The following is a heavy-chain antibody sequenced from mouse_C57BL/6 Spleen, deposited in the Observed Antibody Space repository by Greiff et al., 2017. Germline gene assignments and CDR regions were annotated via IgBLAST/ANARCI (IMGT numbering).Heavy chain of an antibody. CDR3: ARKDCYSWYFDV. Sequence: QVQLQQSGAELVKPGASVKISCKASGYAFSSSWMNWVKQRPGTGLEWIGQLYPGDGATNYNGKFKGKATLTADKSSSTAYMQRSSLTSEDAAVYFCARKDCYSWYFDVWCTGTTVTVSS. D-gene: IGHD2-3*01. V-gene: IGHV1-80*01. CDR1: GYAFSSSW. CDR2: LYPGDGAT. J-gene: IGHJ1*03.